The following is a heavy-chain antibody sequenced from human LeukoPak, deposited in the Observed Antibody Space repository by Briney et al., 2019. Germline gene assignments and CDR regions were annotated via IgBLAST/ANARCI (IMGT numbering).Heavy chain of an antibody. J-gene: IGHJ4*02. Sequence: PGGSLRLSCEASGFTFSSYGMHWVRQAPGKGLEWVAFIRNDGSNKYYADSVKGRFTISRDNSKNTLYLQMNSLRAEDTAVYYCAKSANYDSGHWGQGTLVTVSS. V-gene: IGHV3-30*02. CDR1: GFTFSSYG. CDR3: AKSANYDSGH. CDR2: IRNDGSNK. D-gene: IGHD3-3*01.